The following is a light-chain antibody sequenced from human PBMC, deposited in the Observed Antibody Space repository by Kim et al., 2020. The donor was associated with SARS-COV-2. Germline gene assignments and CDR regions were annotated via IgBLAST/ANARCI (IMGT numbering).Light chain of an antibody. CDR2: RDK. Sequence: QSVLTQPPSASGTPGQRVTISCSGGSSSIENDYIYWYQQLPGTAPKLLIYRDKQRPSGVPARFSGSKSDTSASLAISGLRSEDEATYYCAAWDDNLSAWVFGGGTQLTVL. J-gene: IGLJ3*02. CDR1: SSSIENDY. CDR3: AAWDDNLSAWV. V-gene: IGLV1-47*01.